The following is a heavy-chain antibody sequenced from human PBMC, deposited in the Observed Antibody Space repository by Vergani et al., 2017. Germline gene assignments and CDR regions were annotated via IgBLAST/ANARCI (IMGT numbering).Heavy chain of an antibody. CDR1: GGSISSSNW. Sequence: QVQLQESGPGLVKPPGTLSLTCAVSGGSISSSNWWSWVRQPPGKGLEWIGEIYHSGSTYYNPSLKSRVTISVDTSKNQFSLKLSSVTAADTAVYYCARERSGPTKSSFDYWGQGTLVTVSS. CDR2: IYHSGST. D-gene: IGHD5-12*01. J-gene: IGHJ4*02. V-gene: IGHV4-4*03. CDR3: ARERSGPTKSSFDY.